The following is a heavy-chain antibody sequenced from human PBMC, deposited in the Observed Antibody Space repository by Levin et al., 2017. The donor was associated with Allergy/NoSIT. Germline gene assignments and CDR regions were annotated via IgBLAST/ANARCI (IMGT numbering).Heavy chain of an antibody. CDR1: GFPFVAYY. CDR2: INPTSGAT. J-gene: IGHJ4*02. CDR3: ARASVWVGDKEDYFFDL. Sequence: ASVKVSCKASGFPFVAYYMHWVRQAPGQGLEWIGQINPTSGATVYGERFQGRVSLTRDMSLGLDYLELSGLTSADTAVYFCARASVWVGDKEDYFFDLWGQGTLVTVS. V-gene: IGHV1-2*06. D-gene: IGHD2/OR15-2a*01.